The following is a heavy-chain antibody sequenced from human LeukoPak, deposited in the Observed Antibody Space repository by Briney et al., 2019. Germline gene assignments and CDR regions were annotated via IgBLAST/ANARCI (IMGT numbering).Heavy chain of an antibody. CDR2: INPSGGST. J-gene: IGHJ4*02. D-gene: IGHD2-2*01. CDR1: GGTFSSYA. CDR3: ASQPAYCSSTSCYDNPFDY. V-gene: IGHV1-46*01. Sequence: ASVKVSCKASGGTFSSYAISWVRQAPGQGLEWMGIINPSGGSTSYAQKFQGRVTMTRDTSTSTVYMELSSLRSEDTAVYYCASQPAYCSSTSCYDNPFDYWGQGTLVTVSS.